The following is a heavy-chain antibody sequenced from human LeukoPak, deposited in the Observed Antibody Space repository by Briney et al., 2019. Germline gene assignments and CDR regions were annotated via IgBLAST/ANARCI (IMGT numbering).Heavy chain of an antibody. D-gene: IGHD2-2*01. V-gene: IGHV4-59*01. J-gene: IGHJ6*03. CDR1: GGSISSYY. Sequence: PSETLSLTCTVSGGSISSYYWSWIRQPPGKGLEWIGYTYYSGSTNYNPSLKSRVTISVDTSKNQFSLKLSSVTAADTAVYYCAGSSTGGYYYMDVWGKGTTVTVSS. CDR3: AGSSTGGYYYMDV. CDR2: TYYSGST.